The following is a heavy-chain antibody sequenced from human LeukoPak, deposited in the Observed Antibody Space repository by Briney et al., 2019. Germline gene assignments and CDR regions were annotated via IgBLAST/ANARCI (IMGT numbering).Heavy chain of an antibody. V-gene: IGHV4-4*02. CDR2: VNLQGST. CDR3: AREGGPYRPLDY. J-gene: IGHJ4*02. Sequence: GSLRLSCAVSGFTVSSNYMTWVRQPPGKGLEWIGEVNLQGSTNYNPSLMGRVAISVDTSENHISLQSTSVTAADTAVYYCAREGGPYRPLDYSGQGTLVTVSS. CDR1: GFTVSSNY.